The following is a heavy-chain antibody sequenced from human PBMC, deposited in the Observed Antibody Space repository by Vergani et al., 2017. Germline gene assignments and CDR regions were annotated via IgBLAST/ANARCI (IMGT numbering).Heavy chain of an antibody. V-gene: IGHV1-46*01. D-gene: IGHD4-23*01. CDR1: GYTFTGYY. Sequence: QVQLVQSGAEVKKPGASVKVSCKASGYTFTGYYMHWVRQAPGQGLEWMGIINPSGGSTSYAQKFQGRVTMTRDTSTSTVYMELSSLRSEDTAVYYCARDRKAVVTLADYYGMDVWGQGTTVTVSS. J-gene: IGHJ6*02. CDR3: ARDRKAVVTLADYYGMDV. CDR2: INPSGGST.